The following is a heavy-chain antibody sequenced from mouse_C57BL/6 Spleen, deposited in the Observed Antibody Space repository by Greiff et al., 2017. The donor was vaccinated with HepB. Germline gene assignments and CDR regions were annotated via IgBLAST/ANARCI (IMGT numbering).Heavy chain of an antibody. J-gene: IGHJ2*01. CDR2: ISYDGSN. D-gene: IGHD2-2*01. CDR1: GYSITSGYY. V-gene: IGHV3-6*01. Sequence: EVKLQESGPGLVKPSQSLSLTCSVPGYSITSGYYWNWIRQLPGNKLEWMGYISYDGSNNYNPTLKNRISITRDTSKNQFFLKLNSVTTEDTATYYCAIWLRRRGFDYWGQGTTLTVSS. CDR3: AIWLRRRGFDY.